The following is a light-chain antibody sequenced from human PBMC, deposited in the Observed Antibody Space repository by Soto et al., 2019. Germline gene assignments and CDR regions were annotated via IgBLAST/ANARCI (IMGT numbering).Light chain of an antibody. Sequence: QSALTQPPSVSAAPGQRVSISCSGSTSNIGANYVSWYQHLPRTAPQVLIYDNDKRPSDIPARFSASKSGTSATLGISGLQPGDEADYFCASWEGRLATVVFGGGTKLTVL. CDR2: DND. CDR1: TSNIGANY. CDR3: ASWEGRLATVV. J-gene: IGLJ3*02. V-gene: IGLV1-51*01.